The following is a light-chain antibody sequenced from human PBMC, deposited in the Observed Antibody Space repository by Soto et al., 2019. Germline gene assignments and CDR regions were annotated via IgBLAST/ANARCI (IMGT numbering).Light chain of an antibody. CDR2: SAS. Sequence: EIVLTQSPGILSLSPGERATLSCRASQSLSGGYFAWFQQKPGQTPRLLIYSASNRATGIPDRFSGSGSGTDVTLTISRLEPEDVVVYYCQQNGSLPITFGQGTRLEIK. V-gene: IGKV3-20*01. CDR1: QSLSGGY. CDR3: QQNGSLPIT. J-gene: IGKJ5*01.